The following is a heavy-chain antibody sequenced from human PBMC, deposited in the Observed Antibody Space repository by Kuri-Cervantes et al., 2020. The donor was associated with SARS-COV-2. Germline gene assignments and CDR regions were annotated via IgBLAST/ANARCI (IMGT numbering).Heavy chain of an antibody. CDR1: GGSISSYY. CDR3: ARAQDYYDSSGSITLFDY. CDR2: IYTSGST. V-gene: IGHV4-4*07. J-gene: IGHJ4*02. D-gene: IGHD3-22*01. Sequence: SETLSPTCTVSGGSISSYYWSWIRQPAGKGLEWIGRIYTSGSTNYNPSLKSRVTMSVDTSKNQFSLKLSSVTAADTAVYYCARAQDYYDSSGSITLFDYWGQGNLVNVSS.